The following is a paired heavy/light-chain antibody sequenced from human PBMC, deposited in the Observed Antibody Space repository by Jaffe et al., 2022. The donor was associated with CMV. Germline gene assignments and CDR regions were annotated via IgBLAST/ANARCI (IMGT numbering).Heavy chain of an antibody. CDR1: GFTFSSYS. D-gene: IGHD3-3*01. CDR3: ARNEERMEWLMYYYYGMDV. Sequence: EVQLVESGGGLVKPGGSLRLSCAASGFTFSSYSMNWVRQAPGKGLEWVSSISSSSSYIYYADSVKGRFTISRDNAKNSLYLQMNSLRAEDTAVYYCARNEERMEWLMYYYYGMDVWGQGTTVTVSS. CDR2: ISSSSSYI. J-gene: IGHJ6*02. V-gene: IGHV3-21*01.
Light chain of an antibody. CDR1: QSVSSSY. J-gene: IGKJ1*01. Sequence: EIVLTQSPGTLSLSPGERATLSCRASQSVSSSYLAWYQQKPGQAPRLLIYGASSRATGIPDRFSGSGSGTDFTLTISRLEPEDFAVYYCQQYGSSPPGTFGQGTKVEIK. V-gene: IGKV3-20*01. CDR2: GAS. CDR3: QQYGSSPPGT.